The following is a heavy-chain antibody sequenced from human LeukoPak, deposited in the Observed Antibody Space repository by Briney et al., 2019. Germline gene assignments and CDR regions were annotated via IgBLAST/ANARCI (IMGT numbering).Heavy chain of an antibody. CDR1: GYTFSNYA. V-gene: IGHV1-18*01. Sequence: ASVKVSCKASGYTFSNYAISWVQQAPGQGLEGMGWIGAYNGNPDYTQSLQGRVTMTTDTSTSTAYMELRSLKSDDTAVYYCAREDPGGAFDVWGRGTMVTVS. J-gene: IGHJ3*01. CDR3: AREDPGGAFDV. D-gene: IGHD3-16*01. CDR2: IGAYNGNP.